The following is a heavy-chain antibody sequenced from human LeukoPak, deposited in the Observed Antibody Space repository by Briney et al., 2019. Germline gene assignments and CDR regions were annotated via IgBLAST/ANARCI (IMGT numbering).Heavy chain of an antibody. D-gene: IGHD3-22*01. V-gene: IGHV1-69*13. CDR2: IIPIFGTA. Sequence: GASVKVSCKASGGTFISYAISWVRQAPGQGLEWMGGIIPIFGTANYAQKFQGRVTITADESTSTAYMELSSLRSEDTAVYYCARAEGNYYDSSGPGRYWGQGTLVTVSS. CDR3: ARAEGNYYDSSGPGRY. CDR1: GGTFISYA. J-gene: IGHJ4*02.